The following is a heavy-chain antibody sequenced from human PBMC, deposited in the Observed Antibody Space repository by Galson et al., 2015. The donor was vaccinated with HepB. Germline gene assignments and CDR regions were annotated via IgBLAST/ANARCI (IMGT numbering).Heavy chain of an antibody. J-gene: IGHJ6*02. CDR2: INHSGST. D-gene: IGHD2-2*01. V-gene: IGHV4-34*01. CDR3: ARTKVVPAAIFRDYYYYYGMDV. Sequence: ETLSLTCAVYGGSFSGYYWSWIRQPPGKGLAWIGEINHSGSTNYNPSLKSRVTISVDTSKNQFSLKLSSVTAADTAVYYCARTKVVPAAIFRDYYYYYGMDVWGQGTTVTVSS. CDR1: GGSFSGYY.